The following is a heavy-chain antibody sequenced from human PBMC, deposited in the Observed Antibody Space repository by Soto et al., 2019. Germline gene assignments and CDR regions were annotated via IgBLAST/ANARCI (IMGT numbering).Heavy chain of an antibody. Sequence: GGSLRLSCAASGFTFSSYAMSWVRQAPGKGLEWVSAISGSGGSTYYADSVKGRFTISRDNSKNTLYLQMNSLRAEDTAVYYCAKDSERYGDYARYGMDVWGQGTTVTVSS. CDR2: ISGSGGST. CDR3: AKDSERYGDYARYGMDV. CDR1: GFTFSSYA. D-gene: IGHD4-17*01. J-gene: IGHJ6*02. V-gene: IGHV3-23*01.